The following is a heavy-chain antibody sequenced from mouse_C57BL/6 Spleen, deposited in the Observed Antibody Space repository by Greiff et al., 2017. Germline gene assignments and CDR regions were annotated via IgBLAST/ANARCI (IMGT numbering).Heavy chain of an antibody. CDR1: GFNIKDDY. J-gene: IGHJ3*01. D-gene: IGHD2-5*01. CDR3: TTYYSNYVKFAY. V-gene: IGHV14-4*01. Sequence: VQLQQSGAELVRPGASVKLSCTASGFNIKDDYMHWVKQRPEQGLEWIGWIDPENGDTEYASKFQGKATITADTSSNTAYLQLSSLTSEDTAVYYCTTYYSNYVKFAYWGQGTLVTVSA. CDR2: IDPENGDT.